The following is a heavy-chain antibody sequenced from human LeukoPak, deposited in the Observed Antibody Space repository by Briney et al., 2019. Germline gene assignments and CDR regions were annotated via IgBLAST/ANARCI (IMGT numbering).Heavy chain of an antibody. CDR3: ARVADYYDSSGYYSGLFD. V-gene: IGHV1-8*01. CDR1: GYTFTSYD. Sequence: ASVKVSCKASGYTFTSYDINWVRQATGQGLEWMGWMNPNSGNTGYAQKFQGRVTMTRNTSISTAYMELSSLRSEDTAVYYCARVADYYDSSGYYSGLFDWGQGTLVTVSP. CDR2: MNPNSGNT. D-gene: IGHD3-22*01. J-gene: IGHJ4*02.